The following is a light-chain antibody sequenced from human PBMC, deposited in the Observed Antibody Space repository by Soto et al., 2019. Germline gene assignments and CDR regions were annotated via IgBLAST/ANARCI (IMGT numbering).Light chain of an antibody. CDR2: WAS. Sequence: IVMTQSPDSLAVSLGERGTINCRSSQSLLYSSNNQTYLAWYQQRPGQSPKLLISWASNRESGVPDRFRGSGSGAAFTLTITSLQTEDVAVYYCQQFWTTPVSFGGGTKLEI. CDR3: QQFWTTPVS. J-gene: IGKJ4*01. V-gene: IGKV4-1*01. CDR1: QSLLYSSNNQTY.